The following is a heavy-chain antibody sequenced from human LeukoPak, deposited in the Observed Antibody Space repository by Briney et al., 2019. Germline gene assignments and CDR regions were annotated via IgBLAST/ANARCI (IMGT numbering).Heavy chain of an antibody. CDR3: ARDLIYCSGGSCYSANYYYYGMDV. CDR2: ISYDGSNK. Sequence: PGGSLRLSCAASGFTFSSYAMHWVRQAPGKGLEWVAVISYDGSNKYYADSVKGRFTISRDNSKSTLYLQMNSLRAEDTAVYYCARDLIYCSGGSCYSANYYYYGMDVWGQGTTVTVSS. CDR1: GFTFSSYA. J-gene: IGHJ6*02. D-gene: IGHD2-15*01. V-gene: IGHV3-30-3*01.